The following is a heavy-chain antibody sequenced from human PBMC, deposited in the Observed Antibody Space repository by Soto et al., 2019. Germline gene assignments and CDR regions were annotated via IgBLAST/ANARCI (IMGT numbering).Heavy chain of an antibody. V-gene: IGHV1-3*01. CDR2: INAGNGNT. D-gene: IGHD2-2*01. Sequence: ASGKVSWKASGYTFTSYAMHWVRQAPGQRLEWMGWINAGNGNTKYSQKFQGRVTITRDTSASTAYMELSSLRSEDTAVYYCARDRIVVPAARRYGMDVWGQGTTVTVSS. J-gene: IGHJ6*02. CDR3: ARDRIVVPAARRYGMDV. CDR1: GYTFTSYA.